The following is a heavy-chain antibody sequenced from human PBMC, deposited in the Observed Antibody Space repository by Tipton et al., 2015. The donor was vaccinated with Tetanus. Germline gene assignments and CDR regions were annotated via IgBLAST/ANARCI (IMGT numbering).Heavy chain of an antibody. CDR3: AKGLGFYGMDV. CDR1: GFTFDDYG. CDR2: ITWNSGSI. Sequence: SLRLSCAASGFTFDDYGMHWVRQVPGKGLEWVSGITWNSGSIGYADSVKGRFTISRDNAKNSLYLQMNSLRAEDTALYYCAKGLGFYGMDVWGQGTTVTGSS. V-gene: IGHV3-9*01. J-gene: IGHJ6*02. D-gene: IGHD3-3*01.